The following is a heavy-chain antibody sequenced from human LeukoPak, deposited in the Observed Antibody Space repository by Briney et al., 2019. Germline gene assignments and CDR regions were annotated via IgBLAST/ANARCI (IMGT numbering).Heavy chain of an antibody. CDR1: GFTFSSSA. CDR3: ARHYCGGDCYLDY. J-gene: IGHJ4*02. CDR2: ISNNGGYT. Sequence: PGGSLRFSCAASGFTFSSSAMSWVRQAPGKGLEWVSAISNNGGYTYYADSVQGRFTISRDNSKSTLCLQMNSLRAEDTAVYYCARHYCGGDCYLDYWGQGTLVTVSS. D-gene: IGHD2-21*02. V-gene: IGHV3-23*01.